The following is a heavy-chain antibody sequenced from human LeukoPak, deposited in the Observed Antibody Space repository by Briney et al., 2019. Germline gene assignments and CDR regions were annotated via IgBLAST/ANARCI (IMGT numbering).Heavy chain of an antibody. CDR1: GGSFSGYY. CDR2: INHSGST. CDR3: ARPLGG. J-gene: IGHJ4*02. D-gene: IGHD2-15*01. V-gene: IGHV4-34*01. Sequence: SETLSLTCAVYGGSFSGYYWSWIRQPPGKGLEWIGEINHSGSTNYNPSLKSRVTISVDTSKNQFSLKLSSVTAADTAVYYCARPLGGWGQGTLVTVSS.